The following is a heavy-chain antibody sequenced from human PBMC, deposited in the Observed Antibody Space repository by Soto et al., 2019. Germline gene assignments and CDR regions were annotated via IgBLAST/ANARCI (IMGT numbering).Heavy chain of an antibody. Sequence: QVQLVESGGGVVQPGRSLRLSCAASGFTFSSYAMHWVRQAPGKGLEWVAVISYDGSNKYYADSVKGRFTISRDNSKNTLYLKMNSLRAEDTVVYYGARYIVVVTATFAFDIWGKGKMVTFSS. CDR2: ISYDGSNK. D-gene: IGHD2-21*02. V-gene: IGHV3-30-3*01. CDR1: GFTFSSYA. J-gene: IGHJ3*02. CDR3: ARYIVVVTATFAFDI.